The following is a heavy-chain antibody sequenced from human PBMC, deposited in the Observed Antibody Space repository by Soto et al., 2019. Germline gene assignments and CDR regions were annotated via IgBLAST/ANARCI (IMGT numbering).Heavy chain of an antibody. Sequence: ASVKVSCKASGCTFSSYTISWVRQAPGQGLEWMGRIIPILGIANYAQKFQGRVTITADKSTSTAYMELSSLRSEDTAVYYCARALGDRFGELLLYFDYWGQGTLVTVSS. CDR1: GCTFSSYT. D-gene: IGHD3-10*01. CDR3: ARALGDRFGELLLYFDY. V-gene: IGHV1-69*02. CDR2: IIPILGIA. J-gene: IGHJ4*02.